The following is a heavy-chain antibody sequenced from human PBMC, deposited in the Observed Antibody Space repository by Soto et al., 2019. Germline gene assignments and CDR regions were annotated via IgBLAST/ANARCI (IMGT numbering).Heavy chain of an antibody. V-gene: IGHV3-23*01. D-gene: IGHD4-17*01. J-gene: IGHJ4*02. CDR1: GFTFANFA. Sequence: EMQLLESGGGLVQPGGSLRLSCAASGFTFANFAMSWVRQAPGKGLERVSAITGSGGSTFYAGSVKGRFTISRDNSDDTLVLQMNSLRVEDTAMYFCAKGRMASVTYSDYWGQGTLVTVSS. CDR2: ITGSGGST. CDR3: AKGRMASVTYSDY.